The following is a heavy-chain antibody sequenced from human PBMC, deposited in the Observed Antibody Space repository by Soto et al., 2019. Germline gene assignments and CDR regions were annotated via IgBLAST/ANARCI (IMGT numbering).Heavy chain of an antibody. CDR3: AIGPRMWLHGGVY. V-gene: IGHV4-34*01. J-gene: IGHJ4*02. CDR1: GGSFSGYY. CDR2: INHSGIT. D-gene: IGHD6-19*01. Sequence: PSETLSLTCAVYGGSFSGYYWSWIRQPPGKGLEWLGEINHSGITNYNPSLKSRVTISIDTSKNRFSLNLNSVTAADTAIYYCAIGPRMWLHGGVYWGQGNLV.